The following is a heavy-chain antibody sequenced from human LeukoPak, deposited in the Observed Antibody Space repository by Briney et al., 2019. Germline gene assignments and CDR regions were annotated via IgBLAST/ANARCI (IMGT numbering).Heavy chain of an antibody. CDR1: GFTVSSSY. D-gene: IGHD3-10*01. Sequence: PGGSLRLSCATSGFTVSSSYLSWVRQAPGKGLEWVSVIYSDGSTYYADSVEGRFTISRDNAKNSLYLQMNSLRAEDTAVYYCARDESLLLWFGELFAFDYWGQGTLVTVSS. J-gene: IGHJ4*02. CDR2: IYSDGST. CDR3: ARDESLLLWFGELFAFDY. V-gene: IGHV3-66*01.